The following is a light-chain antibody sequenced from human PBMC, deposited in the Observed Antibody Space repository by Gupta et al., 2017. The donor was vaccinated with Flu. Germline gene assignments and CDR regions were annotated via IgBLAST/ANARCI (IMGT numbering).Light chain of an antibody. V-gene: IGKV1-33*01. CDR2: DTS. CDR1: QDISIY. J-gene: IGKJ4*01. Sequence: SPSSLSASVGDSVTITCQASQDISIYLHWFQQKPGKVPELLIYDTSNLETGIPSRFSGSGSGTDFTLTIASLQPEDVATYYCQQDDKLVIFGGGTKVDIK. CDR3: QQDDKLVI.